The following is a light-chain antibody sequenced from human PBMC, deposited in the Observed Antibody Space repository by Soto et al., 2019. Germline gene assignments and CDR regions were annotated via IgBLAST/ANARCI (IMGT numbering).Light chain of an antibody. J-gene: IGLJ1*01. Sequence: QSVLTQPRSVSASPGQSVTISCTGTSSDVGRYDYVSWYQQHPGKAPKLIVYDVTERPSGVPDRFSGSKSGNTASLAISGLQDEDEPDYSCCSFAGSYSYVFGTGTKVTVL. CDR3: CSFAGSYSYV. CDR2: DVT. V-gene: IGLV2-11*01. CDR1: SSDVGRYDY.